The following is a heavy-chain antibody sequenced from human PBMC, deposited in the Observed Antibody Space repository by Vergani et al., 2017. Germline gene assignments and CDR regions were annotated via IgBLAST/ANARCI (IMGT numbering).Heavy chain of an antibody. CDR2: IHYSENT. J-gene: IGHJ5*02. D-gene: IGHD6-19*01. V-gene: IGHV4-59*01. Sequence: QVQLQESGPGLVKPSETLSLTCTVSGGSISRYYWSWIRQPQGKGLEWIGSIHYSENTNYNPSLKTRVTISVDTSKNQFSLTLTSVTAADTAVYYCASDTHSGQRADRWGQGILVTVTS. CDR1: GGSISRYY. CDR3: ASDTHSGQRADR.